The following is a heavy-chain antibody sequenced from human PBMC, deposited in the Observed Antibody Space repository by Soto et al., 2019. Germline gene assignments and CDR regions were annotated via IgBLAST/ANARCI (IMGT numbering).Heavy chain of an antibody. CDR3: ARAQRITIFGVVGNNWFDP. Sequence: ASVKVSCKASGYTFTVYYMHWVRQAPGQGLEWMGWINPNSGGTNYAQKFQGWVTMTRDTSISTAYMELSRLRSDDTAVYYCARAQRITIFGVVGNNWFDPWGQGTLVTVSS. CDR2: INPNSGGT. J-gene: IGHJ5*02. CDR1: GYTFTVYY. D-gene: IGHD3-3*01. V-gene: IGHV1-2*04.